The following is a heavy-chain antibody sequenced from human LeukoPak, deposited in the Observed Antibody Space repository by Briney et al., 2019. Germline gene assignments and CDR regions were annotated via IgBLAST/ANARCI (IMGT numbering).Heavy chain of an antibody. V-gene: IGHV3-30*03. CDR3: ARDPRLLPEGYFDY. CDR2: VSSGFHA. Sequence: GGSLRLSCTASGFTLGSHDMHWVRQIPGQGLEWVAAVSSGFHAFFADSVKGRFTISRDNSKNTLYLQMNSLRAEDTAVYYCARDPRLLPEGYFDYWGQGTLVTVSS. CDR1: GFTLGSHD. D-gene: IGHD2-15*01. J-gene: IGHJ4*02.